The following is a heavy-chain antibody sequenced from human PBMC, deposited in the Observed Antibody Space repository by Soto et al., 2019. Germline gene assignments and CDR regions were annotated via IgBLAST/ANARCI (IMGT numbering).Heavy chain of an antibody. CDR2: IWYDGSKK. D-gene: IGHD1-1*01. CDR3: ARGTHTGTGTFDY. V-gene: IGHV3-33*01. J-gene: IGHJ4*02. CDR1: GFTFRSYG. Sequence: QVQLVESGGGVVQPGRSLRLSCAASGFTFRSYGMHWVRQAPGKGLEWVAVIWYDGSKKYYADSVKGRFTISRDNSKNTVYLQMNSLRAEDTAVYYCARGTHTGTGTFDYWGQGTLVTVSS.